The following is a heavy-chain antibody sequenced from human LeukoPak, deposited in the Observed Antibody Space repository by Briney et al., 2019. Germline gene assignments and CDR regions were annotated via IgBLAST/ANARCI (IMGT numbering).Heavy chain of an antibody. D-gene: IGHD6-19*01. CDR3: ARKKVLRGIAVAGTEWYFDL. Sequence: SVKASCKASGYTFTDYYVHWVRQAPGQGLEWMGGIIPIFGTANYAQKFQGRVTITADESTSTAYMELSSLRSEDTAVYYCARKKVLRGIAVAGTEWYFDLWGRGTLVTVSS. CDR2: IIPIFGTA. V-gene: IGHV1-69*13. CDR1: GYTFTDYY. J-gene: IGHJ2*01.